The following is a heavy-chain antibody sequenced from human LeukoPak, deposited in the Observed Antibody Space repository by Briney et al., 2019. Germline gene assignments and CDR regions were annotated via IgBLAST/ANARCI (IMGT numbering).Heavy chain of an antibody. Sequence: SETLSLTCTVSGGSISTYSWSWIRQPPGKGLEWIGYIYYTGSTNYNPSLKSRVTISVDTSKNQFSLRLSSVTAADTAVYYCARRGSSWSSFVPTDYYFYALDVWGQGTTVTVSS. CDR1: GGSISTYS. CDR3: ARRGSSWSSFVPTDYYFYALDV. CDR2: IYYTGST. V-gene: IGHV4-59*08. D-gene: IGHD6-13*01. J-gene: IGHJ6*02.